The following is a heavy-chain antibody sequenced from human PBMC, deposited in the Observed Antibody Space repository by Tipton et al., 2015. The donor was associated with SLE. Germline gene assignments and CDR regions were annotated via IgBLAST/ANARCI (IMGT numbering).Heavy chain of an antibody. Sequence: QLVQSGAEVKKPGESLKISCKGSGYSFTNYWIGWVRQMPGKGLEWMGIFYPGDSYTNYSPSFQGHVTISADKSISTAYLQWSSLKASDTAMYYCARPARYYYDSSGSPYAFDIWGQGTMVTVSS. V-gene: IGHV5-51*03. D-gene: IGHD3-22*01. J-gene: IGHJ3*02. CDR2: FYPGDSYT. CDR3: ARPARYYYDSSGSPYAFDI. CDR1: GYSFTNYW.